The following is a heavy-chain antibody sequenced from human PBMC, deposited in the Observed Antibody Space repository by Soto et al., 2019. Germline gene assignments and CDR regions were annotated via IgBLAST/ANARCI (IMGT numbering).Heavy chain of an antibody. CDR1: GDSVSNGNSY. CDR2: TYYSGST. Sequence: SETLSLTCTVSGDSVSNGNSYWSWIRQPPGKGLEWIGYTYYSGSTNYNPSLKSRVTISVDTSKNQFSLRLSSVTAAGTAVYYCARGGAYYYYYGMDVWGQGTTVTVSS. J-gene: IGHJ6*02. V-gene: IGHV4-61*01. CDR3: ARGGAYYYYYGMDV.